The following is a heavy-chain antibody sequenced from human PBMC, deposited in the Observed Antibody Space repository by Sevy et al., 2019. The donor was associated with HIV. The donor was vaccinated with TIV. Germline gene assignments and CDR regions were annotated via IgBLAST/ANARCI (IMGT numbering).Heavy chain of an antibody. Sequence: GGSLRLSCAASGFTFSSYAMRWVRQAPGKGLEWVAVISYDGSNKYYADSVKGRFTISRDNSKNTLYLQMNSLRAEDTAVYYCARVAGPLTGPVYFDYWGQGTLVTVSS. J-gene: IGHJ4*02. V-gene: IGHV3-30-3*01. CDR3: ARVAGPLTGPVYFDY. CDR1: GFTFSSYA. CDR2: ISYDGSNK. D-gene: IGHD7-27*01.